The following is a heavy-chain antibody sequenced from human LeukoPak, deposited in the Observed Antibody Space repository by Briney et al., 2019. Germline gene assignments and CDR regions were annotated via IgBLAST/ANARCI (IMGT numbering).Heavy chain of an antibody. V-gene: IGHV4-34*01. CDR1: GGSFSGYY. Sequence: SETLSLTCAVYGGSFSGYYWSWIRQPPGKGLEWIGEINHSGSTNYNPSLKSRVTISVDTSKNQFSLKLSSVTAADTAVYYCARGRSYCSSTSCYGNYYYYMDVWDKGTTVTVSS. CDR3: ARGRSYCSSTSCYGNYYYYMDV. J-gene: IGHJ6*03. CDR2: INHSGST. D-gene: IGHD2-2*01.